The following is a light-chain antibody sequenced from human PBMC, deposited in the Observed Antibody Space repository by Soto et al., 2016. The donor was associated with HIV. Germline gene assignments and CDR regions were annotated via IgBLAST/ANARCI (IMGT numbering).Light chain of an antibody. J-gene: IGKJ2*01. CDR2: AAS. CDR3: QQSYSTPGYT. Sequence: DIQMTQSPSSLSASVGDRVTITCRASQSISSYLNWYQQKPGKAPKLLIYAASSLQSGVPSRFSGSGSGTDFTLTISSLRPEDFATYYCQQSYSTPGYTFGQGTKAGDQT. V-gene: IGKV1-39*01. CDR1: QSISSY.